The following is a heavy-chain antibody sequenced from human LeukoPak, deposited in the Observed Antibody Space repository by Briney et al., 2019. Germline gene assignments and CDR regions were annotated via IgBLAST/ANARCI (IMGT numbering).Heavy chain of an antibody. CDR2: INHSGST. J-gene: IGHJ1*01. CDR1: GGSFSGYY. Sequence: SETLSLTCAVYGGSFSGYYWSWIRQPPGKGLEWIGEINHSGSTNYNPSLKSRVTISVDTSKNQFSLKLSSVTAADTAVYYCARHRYYFGSGSYFQHWGQGTLVTVSS. CDR3: ARHRYYFGSGSYFQH. D-gene: IGHD3-10*01. V-gene: IGHV4-34*01.